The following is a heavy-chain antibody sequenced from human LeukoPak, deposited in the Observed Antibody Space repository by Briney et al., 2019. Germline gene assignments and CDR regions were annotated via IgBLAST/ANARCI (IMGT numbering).Heavy chain of an antibody. Sequence: ASVKVSCKASGYTFTGYYMHWVRQAPGQGPEWMGWINPNSGGTNYAQKFQGRVIMTRDTSISTAYMELSRLRSDDTAVYYCATLYGDYVRSDYWGQGTLVTVSS. CDR2: INPNSGGT. D-gene: IGHD4-17*01. V-gene: IGHV1-2*02. J-gene: IGHJ4*02. CDR1: GYTFTGYY. CDR3: ATLYGDYVRSDY.